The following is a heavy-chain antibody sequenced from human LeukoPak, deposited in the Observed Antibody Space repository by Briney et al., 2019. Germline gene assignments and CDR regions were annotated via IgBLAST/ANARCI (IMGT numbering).Heavy chain of an antibody. J-gene: IGHJ3*02. V-gene: IGHV1-18*01. D-gene: IGHD3-10*01. Sequence: ASVKVSCKASSYTFNNYGISWVRQAPGQGLKWMGWISAYNGNTKYVQKLQGRVTMTTDTSTTTAYMDLRGLTSDDTAVYYCARQSFFTNVRGDDAFDIWGQGTMVTVSS. CDR1: SYTFNNYG. CDR3: ARQSFFTNVRGDDAFDI. CDR2: ISAYNGNT.